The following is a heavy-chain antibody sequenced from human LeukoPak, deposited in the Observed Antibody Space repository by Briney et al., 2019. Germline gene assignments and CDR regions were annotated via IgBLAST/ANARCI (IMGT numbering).Heavy chain of an antibody. CDR1: GFTFSKVW. D-gene: IGHD1-14*01. V-gene: IGHV3-15*01. J-gene: IGHJ5*02. Sequence: GGSLRLSCEASGFTFSKVWMSWVRQAPGKGLEWVGRIKSKSDDGTRDYASPVRGRFTISRDDSKSTVYLQMESLRSEDTGVYYCCGTRGDLWGQGTLVTVSS. CDR3: CGTRGDL. CDR2: IKSKSDDGTR.